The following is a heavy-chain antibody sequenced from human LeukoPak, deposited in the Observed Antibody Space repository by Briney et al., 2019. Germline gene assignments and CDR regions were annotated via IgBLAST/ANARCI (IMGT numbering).Heavy chain of an antibody. D-gene: IGHD2-2*01. CDR2: INPNSGGT. CDR1: GYTFTGYY. V-gene: IGHV1-2*02. CDR3: ARWGLGYCSSTSCYGVVYY. Sequence: GASVKVSCKASGYTFTGYYMHVVRQAPGQGLEWMGWINPNSGGTNYAQKFQGRVTMTRDTSISTAYMELSRLRSDDTAVYYCARWGLGYCSSTSCYGVVYYWGQGTLVTVSS. J-gene: IGHJ4*02.